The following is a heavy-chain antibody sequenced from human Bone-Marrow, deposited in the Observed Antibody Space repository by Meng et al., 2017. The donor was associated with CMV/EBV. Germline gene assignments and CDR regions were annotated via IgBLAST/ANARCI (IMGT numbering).Heavy chain of an antibody. CDR1: GFTFSSYW. CDR3: ARDVVDCTYGVCARRGMDV. V-gene: IGHV3-7*01. Sequence: GGSLRLSCAASGFTFSSYWMSWVRQAPGKGLEWLANIKQDGSEKYYVDSVKGRFTISRDNAKNSLYLQMNSLRAEDTAVYYCARDVVDCTYGVCARRGMDVWGQGNTVNVAS. D-gene: IGHD2-8*01. J-gene: IGHJ6*02. CDR2: IKQDGSEK.